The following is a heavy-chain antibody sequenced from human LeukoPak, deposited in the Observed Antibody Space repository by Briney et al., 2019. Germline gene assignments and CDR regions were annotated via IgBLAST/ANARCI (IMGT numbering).Heavy chain of an antibody. CDR1: GGSISSSSYY. Sequence: KSSETLSLTCTVSGGSISSSSYYWGWIRQPPGQGLEWIGSIYYSGSTYYNPSLKSRVTISVDTSKTQFSLKLSSVTAADTAVYYCARHSAKQWLVRGVFDIWGQGTMVTVSS. V-gene: IGHV4-39*01. J-gene: IGHJ3*02. CDR3: ARHSAKQWLVRGVFDI. CDR2: IYYSGST. D-gene: IGHD6-19*01.